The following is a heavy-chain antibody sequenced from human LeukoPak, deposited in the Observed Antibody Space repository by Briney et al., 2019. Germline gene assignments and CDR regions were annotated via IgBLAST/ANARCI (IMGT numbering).Heavy chain of an antibody. J-gene: IGHJ3*02. Sequence: GGSLRLSCAASGFTFSSYGMSWVRQAPGKGLEWVSAISGSGGSTYYADSVKGRFTISRDNSKNTLYLQMNSLRAEDTAVYYCAKGFVVVVAATQSAAFDIWGQGTMVTVSS. D-gene: IGHD2-15*01. CDR2: ISGSGGST. CDR1: GFTFSSYG. V-gene: IGHV3-23*01. CDR3: AKGFVVVVAATQSAAFDI.